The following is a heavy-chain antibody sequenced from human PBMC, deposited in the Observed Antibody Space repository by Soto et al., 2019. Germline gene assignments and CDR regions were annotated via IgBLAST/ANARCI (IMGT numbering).Heavy chain of an antibody. CDR1: GFTFSASN. CDR3: VRDWWSTVSYY. D-gene: IGHD2-15*01. CDR2: ITSTSEIM. V-gene: IGHV3-48*01. Sequence: EVRLVESGGDLVQPRGSLRLSCTASGFTFSASNMNWVRQAPGKGPEWVAYITSTSEIMSYADSVEGRFTVSRDNAKNSMYLQLSSLRAEDTAVYYCVRDWWSTVSYYWGQGTLVTVSS. J-gene: IGHJ4*02.